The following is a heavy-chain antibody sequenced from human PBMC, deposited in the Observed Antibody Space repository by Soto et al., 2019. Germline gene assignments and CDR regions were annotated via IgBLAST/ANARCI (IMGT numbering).Heavy chain of an antibody. CDR2: IADTGST. Sequence: QVQLQESGPGLVKPSETLSLTCAVSGGSICHYYWSGIRHPPGKGLEWIGYIADTGSTNYNASLRSRVTLSVDTSTNQFPLELRSVTAADTAVYYCTRRGGFPFALDTWGQGTMVTVSS. CDR1: GGSICHYY. D-gene: IGHD1-26*01. V-gene: IGHV4-59*08. CDR3: TRRGGFPFALDT. J-gene: IGHJ3*02.